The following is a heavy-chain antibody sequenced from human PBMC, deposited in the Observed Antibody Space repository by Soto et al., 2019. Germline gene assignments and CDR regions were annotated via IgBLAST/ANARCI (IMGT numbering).Heavy chain of an antibody. CDR2: MYYTGST. V-gene: IGHV4-61*01. D-gene: IGHD3-22*01. CDR3: ARGDYYDRRFDS. Sequence: SETLSLTCTVSGGSVNIGSFYWSWIRQPPGKGLEWIGHMYYTGSTNYNPSLKGRFTISRDNAKNSLYLQMNSLRAEDTAVYYCARGDYYDRRFDSWGQGTLVTVSS. J-gene: IGHJ4*02. CDR1: GGSVNIGSFY.